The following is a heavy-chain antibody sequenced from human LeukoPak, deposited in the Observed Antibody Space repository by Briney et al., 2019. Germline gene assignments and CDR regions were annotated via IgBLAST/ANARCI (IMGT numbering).Heavy chain of an antibody. Sequence: GGSLRLSCAASGFTVSSHYMSWVRQAPGEGLEWVSVIYSGAGTSYADSVQGRFTISRDNSKNTLYLQMNSLRVDDTAVYYCARDRGFSSSWRLFVYWGQGTLVTVSS. D-gene: IGHD6-13*01. CDR3: ARDRGFSSSWRLFVY. V-gene: IGHV3-66*02. J-gene: IGHJ4*02. CDR1: GFTVSSHY. CDR2: IYSGAGT.